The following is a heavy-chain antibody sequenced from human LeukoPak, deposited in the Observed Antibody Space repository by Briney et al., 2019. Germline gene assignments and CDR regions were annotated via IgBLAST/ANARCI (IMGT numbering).Heavy chain of an antibody. J-gene: IGHJ4*02. V-gene: IGHV3-30*02. D-gene: IGHD1-26*01. CDR1: GFTLRSYG. Sequence: GGSLRLSCGAWGFTLRSYGMRSVRQAPAKWLKEVPFIRYDGSNKYYADSVKGRFTISRDNSKNTLYLQMNSLRAEDTAVYYCAKDRSVGATTFDYWGQGTLVTVSS. CDR3: AKDRSVGATTFDY. CDR2: IRYDGSNK.